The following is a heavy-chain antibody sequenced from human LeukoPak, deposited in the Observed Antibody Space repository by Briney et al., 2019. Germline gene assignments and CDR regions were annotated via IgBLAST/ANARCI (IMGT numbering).Heavy chain of an antibody. Sequence: SETLSLTCTVSGGSISSSSYYWGWIRQPPGKGLEWIGSIYYSGSTYYNPSLKSRVTISVDTSKNQFSLKLSSVTAADTAVHYCARYCSSTSCYGDWGQGTLVTVSS. J-gene: IGHJ4*02. CDR2: IYYSGST. D-gene: IGHD2-2*01. CDR1: GGSISSSSYY. CDR3: ARYCSSTSCYGD. V-gene: IGHV4-39*01.